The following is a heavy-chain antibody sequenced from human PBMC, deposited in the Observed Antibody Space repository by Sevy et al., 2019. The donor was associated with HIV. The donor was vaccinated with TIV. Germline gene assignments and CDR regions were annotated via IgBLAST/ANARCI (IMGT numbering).Heavy chain of an antibody. D-gene: IGHD3-22*01. CDR3: ARVPVYDSGGSRLYYYGTDV. J-gene: IGHJ6*02. Sequence: GGSLRLSCAASGFTFSSYSMNWVRQAPGKGLEWVSYISSSSSTIYYADSVEGRFTISRDNAKNSLYLQMNSLRAEDTAVYYCARVPVYDSGGSRLYYYGTDVWGQGTTVTVSS. V-gene: IGHV3-48*01. CDR1: GFTFSSYS. CDR2: ISSSSSTI.